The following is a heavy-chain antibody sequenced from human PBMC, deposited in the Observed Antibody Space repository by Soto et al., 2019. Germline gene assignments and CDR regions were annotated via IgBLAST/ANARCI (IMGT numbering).Heavy chain of an antibody. Sequence: EVQLVESGGGLVQPGGSLRLSCVASGFTFSNYWMYWVRQAPGEGLVWVSRINNDGSVSSYADSVKGRLTISRDNVKNTLYLQMDSLRAEDTAVSYCARGDCVGGTCYSLAGSVYYYMDVWGKGTTVTVFS. CDR2: INNDGSVS. V-gene: IGHV3-74*01. CDR3: ARGDCVGGTCYSLAGSVYYYMDV. CDR1: GFTFSNYW. J-gene: IGHJ6*03. D-gene: IGHD2-15*01.